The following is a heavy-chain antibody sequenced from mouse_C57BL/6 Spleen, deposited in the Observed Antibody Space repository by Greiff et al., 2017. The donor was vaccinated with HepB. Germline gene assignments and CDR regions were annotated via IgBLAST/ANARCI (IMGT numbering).Heavy chain of an antibody. CDR3: ARLITTVVATGYFDY. CDR1: GYTFTDYY. CDR2: IFPGSGST. V-gene: IGHV1-75*01. J-gene: IGHJ2*01. D-gene: IGHD1-1*01. Sequence: VQLQQSGPELVKPGASVKISCKASGYTFTDYYINWVKQRPGQGLEWIGWIFPGSGSTYYNEKFKGKATLTVDKSSSTAYMLLSSLTSEDSAVYFCARLITTVVATGYFDYWGQGTTLTVSS.